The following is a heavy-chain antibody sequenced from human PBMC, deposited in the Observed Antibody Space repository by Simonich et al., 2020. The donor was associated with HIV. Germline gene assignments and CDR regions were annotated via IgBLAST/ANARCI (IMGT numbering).Heavy chain of an antibody. CDR3: ARAGGSLDY. V-gene: IGHV3-48*01. Sequence: EVQLVESGGGLVQPGGSLRLSCAASGFTFSSYSMNWVRQAPGQGREWLSYISSSSSSIYYADSVKGRFTISRDNAKNSLYLQMNSLRAEDTAVYYCARAGGSLDYWGQGTLVTVSS. J-gene: IGHJ4*02. D-gene: IGHD3-16*01. CDR1: GFTFSSYS. CDR2: ISSSSSSI.